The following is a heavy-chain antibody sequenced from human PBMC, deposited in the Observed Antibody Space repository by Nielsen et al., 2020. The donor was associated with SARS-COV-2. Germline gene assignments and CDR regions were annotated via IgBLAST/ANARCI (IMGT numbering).Heavy chain of an antibody. D-gene: IGHD6-13*01. Sequence: WIRQPPGKGLEWIGSIYYSGSTYYNPSLKSRVTISVDTSKNQFSLKLSSVTAADTAVYYCARYSSSWYFWFDPWGQGTLVTVSS. CDR2: IYYSGST. CDR3: ARYSSSWYFWFDP. J-gene: IGHJ5*02. V-gene: IGHV4-39*01.